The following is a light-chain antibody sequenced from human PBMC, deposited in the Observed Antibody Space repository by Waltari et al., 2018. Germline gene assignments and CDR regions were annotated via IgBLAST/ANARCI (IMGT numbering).Light chain of an antibody. V-gene: IGLV2-14*03. Sequence: QSALTQPASVSGSPGQSITISCTGTSSDVGSYKYVSWYQQHPGKAPKLLIYDVSYRPSGVSNRSSGSKSGNTASLTISGLQAEDEADYYCSSYTNSGALVVFGGGTKVTVL. CDR3: SSYTNSGALVV. J-gene: IGLJ2*01. CDR1: SSDVGSYKY. CDR2: DVS.